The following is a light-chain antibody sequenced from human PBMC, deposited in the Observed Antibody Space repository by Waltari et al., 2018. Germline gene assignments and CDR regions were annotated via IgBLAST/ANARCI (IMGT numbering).Light chain of an antibody. V-gene: IGLV4-69*01. CDR1: SGHSSNI. CDR3: QTGGHGTWV. CDR2: VNSDGSH. J-gene: IGLJ3*02. Sequence: QLVLTQSPSASASLGASVKLTCTLDSGHSSNIIAWHQQKPEKGPRFLMKVNSDGSHTKGDEIPDRVSGSSSGPVRYLTISSVQSEDEADYYCQTGGHGTWVFGGGTKLTVL.